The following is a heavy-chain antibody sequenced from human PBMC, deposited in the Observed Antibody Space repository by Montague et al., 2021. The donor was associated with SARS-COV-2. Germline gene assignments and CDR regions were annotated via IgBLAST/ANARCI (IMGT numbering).Heavy chain of an antibody. CDR1: GGSISSSSYY. V-gene: IGHV4-39*07. J-gene: IGHJ6*02. Sequence: SETLSLTCTVSGGSISSSSYYWGWIRQPPGKGLEWIGSIYYSGSTYYXXXLKSRVTISVDTSKNQFSLKLSSVTAADTAVYYCARVGRQQLVRVSGMDVWGQGTTVTVSS. CDR3: ARVGRQQLVRVSGMDV. CDR2: IYYSGST. D-gene: IGHD6-13*01.